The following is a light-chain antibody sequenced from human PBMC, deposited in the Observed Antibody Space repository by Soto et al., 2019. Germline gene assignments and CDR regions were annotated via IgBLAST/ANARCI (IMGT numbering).Light chain of an antibody. CDR1: RSDGCGYNY. CDR3: CSYTTSNTRQIV. V-gene: IGLV2-14*01. CDR2: DVS. Sequence: SALTPPASVSGSPGQSITISCTGTRSDGCGYNYVAWYQQHPGKATKFMIYDVSNRPSGVSNRFSGSKSGNTASLTISGLQAEDEADYYCCSYTTSNTRQIVFGTGTKVTGL. J-gene: IGLJ1*01.